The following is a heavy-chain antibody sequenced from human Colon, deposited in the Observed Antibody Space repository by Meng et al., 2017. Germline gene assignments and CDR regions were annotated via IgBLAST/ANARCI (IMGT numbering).Heavy chain of an antibody. V-gene: IGHV4-4*02. D-gene: IGHD6-19*01. CDR3: ASFPPPGKQWLVTDY. Sequence: QVQRQEAGPGLVKPSQTLSLPCAVSGGSISSSNWWSWVRQPPGKGLEWIGEIYHSGSTNYNPSLKSRVTISVDKSKNQFSLKLSSVTAADTAVYYCASFPPPGKQWLVTDYWGQGTLVTVSS. CDR1: GGSISSSNW. J-gene: IGHJ4*02. CDR2: IYHSGST.